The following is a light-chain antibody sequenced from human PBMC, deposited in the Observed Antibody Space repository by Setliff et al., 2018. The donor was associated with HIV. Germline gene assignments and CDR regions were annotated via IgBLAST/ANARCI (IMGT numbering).Light chain of an antibody. CDR1: SSDVGGYNY. V-gene: IGLV2-8*01. Sequence: SALTQPPSASGSPGQSVTISCTGTSSDVGGYNYVSWYQQHPGKAPKLMIYEVSKRPSGVPGRFSGSKSGNTASLTVSGLQAEDEADYYCSSYAGSNNYVFGTGTKVTVL. J-gene: IGLJ1*01. CDR3: SSYAGSNNYV. CDR2: EVS.